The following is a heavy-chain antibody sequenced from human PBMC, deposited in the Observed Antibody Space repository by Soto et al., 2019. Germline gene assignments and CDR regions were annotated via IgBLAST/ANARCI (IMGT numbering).Heavy chain of an antibody. Sequence: ASVKVSCKASGYTFTSYGISWVRQAPGQGLEWMGWISAYNGNTNYAQKLQGRVTMTTDTSTSTAYMELRSLRSDDTAVYYCARDGSMFVTIFGVVLRRDNWFDPWGQGTLVTVSS. CDR2: ISAYNGNT. D-gene: IGHD3-3*01. CDR3: ARDGSMFVTIFGVVLRRDNWFDP. V-gene: IGHV1-18*01. CDR1: GYTFTSYG. J-gene: IGHJ5*02.